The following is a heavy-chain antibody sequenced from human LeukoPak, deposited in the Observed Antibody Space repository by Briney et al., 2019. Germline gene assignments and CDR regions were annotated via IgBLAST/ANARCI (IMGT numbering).Heavy chain of an antibody. D-gene: IGHD5-18*01. CDR1: GASISSYY. Sequence: SETLSLTCTVSGASISSYYWSWLRQPPGKGLEWIGYIYYSGSNNYNPSLKSRGTISVDTSKKQFSLKLNSVTAADTAVYFCARLLRSGYSYGFLDYWGQGTLVTVSS. CDR3: ARLLRSGYSYGFLDY. V-gene: IGHV4-59*01. J-gene: IGHJ4*02. CDR2: IYYSGSN.